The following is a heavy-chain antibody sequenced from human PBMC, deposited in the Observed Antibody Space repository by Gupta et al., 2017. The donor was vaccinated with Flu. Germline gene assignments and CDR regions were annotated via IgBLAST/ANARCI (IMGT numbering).Heavy chain of an antibody. CDR3: AKDRSGNPAIDY. CDR1: GLPFSDYA. Sequence: EVQLLESGGGLVQPGGSLRLPCAASGLPFSDYAMNWVRQAPGKGLEWVSTVGAGGDRTYYADSVMGRFTISRDNSKNTLYLQMNSLRGDDTAVYYCAKDRSGNPAIDYWGQGTLVTVSA. V-gene: IGHV3-23*01. D-gene: IGHD6-13*01. J-gene: IGHJ4*02. CDR2: VGAGGDRT.